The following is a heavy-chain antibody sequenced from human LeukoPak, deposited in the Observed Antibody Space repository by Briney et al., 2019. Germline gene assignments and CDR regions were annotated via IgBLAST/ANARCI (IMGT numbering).Heavy chain of an antibody. D-gene: IGHD2/OR15-2a*01. J-gene: IGHJ4*02. CDR1: GGSISSYY. CDR2: IYTSGST. CDR3: ARHNPFRPFPDY. V-gene: IGHV4-4*07. Sequence: SETLSLTCTVSGGSISSYYWSWIRQPAGKGLEWIGRIYTSGSTNYNPSLKSRVTMSVDTSKNQFSLKLSSVTAADTAVYFCARHNPFRPFPDYWGQGTLVTVSS.